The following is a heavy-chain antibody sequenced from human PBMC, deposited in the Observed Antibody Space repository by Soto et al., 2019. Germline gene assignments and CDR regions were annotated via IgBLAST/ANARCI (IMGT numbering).Heavy chain of an antibody. Sequence: SGPTLVNPTQTLTLTCTFSGFSLSTSGVGVGWIRQPPGKALEWLALIYWDDDKRYSPSLKSRLTITKDTSKNQVVLTMTNMDPVDTATYYCAHIPYYDFWSGYYTGGFDPWGQGTLVTVSS. J-gene: IGHJ5*02. CDR2: IYWDDDK. V-gene: IGHV2-5*02. D-gene: IGHD3-3*01. CDR1: GFSLSTSGVG. CDR3: AHIPYYDFWSGYYTGGFDP.